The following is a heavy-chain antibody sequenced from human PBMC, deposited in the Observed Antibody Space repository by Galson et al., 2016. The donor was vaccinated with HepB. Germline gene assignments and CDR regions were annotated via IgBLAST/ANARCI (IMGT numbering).Heavy chain of an antibody. Sequence: SLRLSCAASGFTFSTYGMHWARQAPGKGLEWVAVISYDRSNKNYAASVKGRFTISRDNSKNTLYLEMTSLREEDTAVYYCAKDYSGYYFDGTGYYNAFDYWGQGAWSPSPQ. J-gene: IGHJ4*02. V-gene: IGHV3-30*18. D-gene: IGHD3-22*01. CDR3: AKDYSGYYFDGTGYYNAFDY. CDR2: ISYDRSNK. CDR1: GFTFSTYG.